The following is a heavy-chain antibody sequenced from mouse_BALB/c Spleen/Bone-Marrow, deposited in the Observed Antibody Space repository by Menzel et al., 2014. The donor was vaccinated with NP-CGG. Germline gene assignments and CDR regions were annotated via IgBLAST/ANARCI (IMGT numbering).Heavy chain of an antibody. D-gene: IGHD4-1*01. Sequence: DVKLVESGPSLVKPSQTLSLTCSVTGDSITSGYRNWIRKFPGNELEYMGYISYTGNTYYNPSLKSRISIARDTSKNXYYLQLHSVTTEDTATYFCARSLGRFDYWGQGATLTVSS. CDR3: ARSLGRFDY. CDR2: ISYTGNT. CDR1: GDSITSGY. J-gene: IGHJ2*01. V-gene: IGHV3-8*02.